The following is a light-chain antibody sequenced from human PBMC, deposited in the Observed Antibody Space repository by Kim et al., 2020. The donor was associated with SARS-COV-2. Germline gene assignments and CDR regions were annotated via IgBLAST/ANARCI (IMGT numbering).Light chain of an antibody. CDR1: TSEVGDYDF. J-gene: IGLJ1*01. CDR3: CSYAGSYTYV. V-gene: IGLV2-11*03. CDR2: DVT. Sequence: QSGTISCTGTTSEVGDYDFVSWYQQHPGKAPQLMINDVTQRPSGVPDHFSASKSGNTASLTISGLQAEDEADYYCCSYAGSYTYVFGTGTKVTVL.